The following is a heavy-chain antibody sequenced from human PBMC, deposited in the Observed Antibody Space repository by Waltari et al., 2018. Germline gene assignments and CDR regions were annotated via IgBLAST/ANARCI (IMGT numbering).Heavy chain of an antibody. V-gene: IGHV4-61*09. Sequence: QVQLQESGPGLVKPSQTLSLTCTVSGGSISSGSYYWSWIRQPAGKGLEWIGSIYTSGSTTYNTSLRMRVTISVDTSKNQFSLKLSSVTAADTAMYYCARGGIVVVPAAMGYGMDVWGQGTTVTVSS. D-gene: IGHD2-2*01. CDR3: ARGGIVVVPAAMGYGMDV. J-gene: IGHJ6*02. CDR2: IYTSGST. CDR1: GGSISSGSYY.